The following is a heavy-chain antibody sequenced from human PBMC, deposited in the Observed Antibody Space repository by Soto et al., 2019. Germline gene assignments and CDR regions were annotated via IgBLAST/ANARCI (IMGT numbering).Heavy chain of an antibody. J-gene: IGHJ5*02. V-gene: IGHV4-39*01. CDR1: GCSISSSSYY. Sequence: TSETLSLTCTVSGCSISSSSYYWGWIRQPPGKGLEWIGSIYYSGSTYYNPSLKSRVTISVDTSKNQFSLKLSSVTAADTAVYYCASAITIFGVVPNWFDPCGQGTLVTVSS. D-gene: IGHD3-3*01. CDR3: ASAITIFGVVPNWFDP. CDR2: IYYSGST.